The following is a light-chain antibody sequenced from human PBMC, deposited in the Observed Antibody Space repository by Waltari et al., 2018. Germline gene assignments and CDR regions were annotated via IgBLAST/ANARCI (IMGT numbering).Light chain of an antibody. J-gene: IGKJ2*01. CDR3: QQYDSWLLYT. CDR1: QSVNSN. V-gene: IGKV3-15*01. Sequence: DIVMTQSPATLSVSPGERVTLSCRASQSVNSNLAWYQQKRGQAPRRLIYGASTRVTGIPARFSGSGSGTEFTLTISSLQSEDFAVYCWQQYDSWLLYTFGQGTNLEIK. CDR2: GAS.